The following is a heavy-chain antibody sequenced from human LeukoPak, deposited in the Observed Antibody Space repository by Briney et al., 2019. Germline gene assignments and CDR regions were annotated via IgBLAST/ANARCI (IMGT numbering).Heavy chain of an antibody. V-gene: IGHV4-61*02. J-gene: IGHJ3*02. Sequence: KPSETLSLTCTVSGGSISSGSYYWSWVRQPAGKGLEWIGRIYTSGSTNYNPSLKSRVTISVDTSKNQFSLQLNSVTPEDTAVYYCAKRGGELRAFDIWGQGTMVTVSS. CDR3: AKRGGELRAFDI. CDR2: IYTSGST. D-gene: IGHD1-26*01. CDR1: GGSISSGSYY.